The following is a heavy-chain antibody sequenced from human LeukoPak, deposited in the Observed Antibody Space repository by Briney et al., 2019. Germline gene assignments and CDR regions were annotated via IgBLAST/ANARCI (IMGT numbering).Heavy chain of an antibody. V-gene: IGHV3-23*01. CDR1: GFTFDDYA. D-gene: IGHD2-15*01. J-gene: IGHJ4*02. CDR2: ISGSGAST. CDR3: AKGRAVEVVAAFNY. Sequence: PGRSLRLSCAASGFTFDDYAMSWVRQAPGKGLEWVSAISGSGASTYYADSVKGRFTISRDNSKNTLYLQMNSLRVEDTAVYYCAKGRAVEVVAAFNYWGQGTVVTVSS.